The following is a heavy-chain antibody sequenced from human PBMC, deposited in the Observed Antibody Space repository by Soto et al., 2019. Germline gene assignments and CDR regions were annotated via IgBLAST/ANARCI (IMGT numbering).Heavy chain of an antibody. J-gene: IGHJ4*02. CDR1: GFNVGAFA. D-gene: IGHD1-20*01. CDR3: TRETVAGITALDY. CDR2: ISVSDAFI. V-gene: IGHV3-23*01. Sequence: QAGGSLRLSCAASGFNVGAFAVNWVRQAPGKGLEWVSGISVSDAFIYYADSVRGRFSISRDASENILYLQMNSPRVDDTALYYSTRETVAGITALDYWGPGTLVTVSS.